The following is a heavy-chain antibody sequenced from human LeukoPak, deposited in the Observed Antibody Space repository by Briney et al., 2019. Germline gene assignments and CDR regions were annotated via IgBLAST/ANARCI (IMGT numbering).Heavy chain of an antibody. J-gene: IGHJ2*01. CDR1: GGTFSSYA. V-gene: IGHV1-69*05. CDR2: IIPIFGTA. CDR3: ARYCSSTSCPYWYFDL. Sequence: ASVKVSCKASGGTFSSYAISWVRQAPGQGLEWMGGIIPIFGTANYAQKFQGRVTITTDESTSTAYMELSSLRSEDTAVHYCARYCSSTSCPYWYFDLWGRGTLVTVSS. D-gene: IGHD2-2*01.